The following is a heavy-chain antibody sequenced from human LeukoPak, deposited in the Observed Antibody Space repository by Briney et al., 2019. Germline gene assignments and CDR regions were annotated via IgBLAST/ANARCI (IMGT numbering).Heavy chain of an antibody. CDR1: GFTFSHDW. CDR2: IKQDGSGE. V-gene: IGHV3-7*01. D-gene: IGHD1-20*01. CDR3: ARDHYNWTPDQGYKVFDY. J-gene: IGHJ4*02. Sequence: GGSLRLSCAASGFTFSHDWMSWVRQALGKGLEWVASIKQDGSGEHYVDSVKGRFTISRDNAKNSLYLQMNSLRAEDTAVYYCARDHYNWTPDQGYKVFDYWGQGSLVTVSS.